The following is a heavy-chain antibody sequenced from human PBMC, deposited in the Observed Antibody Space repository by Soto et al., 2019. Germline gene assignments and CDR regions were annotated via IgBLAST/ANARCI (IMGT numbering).Heavy chain of an antibody. J-gene: IGHJ6*02. CDR1: GYTFITYY. D-gene: IGHD1-26*01. CDR2: INPSGGST. Sequence: QVQLVQSGAEVRTPGASVKVSCKASGYTFITYYMHWVRQAPGQGLEWMGIINPSGGSTRYAQKVEGRVNMHRDTATSTVYMELSSLSPEDTAMYFCAKDRGRGGSYYVYYYGMDVWGQGTTVTVSS. V-gene: IGHV1-46*01. CDR3: AKDRGRGGSYYVYYYGMDV.